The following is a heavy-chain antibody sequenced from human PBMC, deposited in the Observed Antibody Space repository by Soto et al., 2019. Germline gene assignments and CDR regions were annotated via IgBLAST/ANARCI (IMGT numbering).Heavy chain of an antibody. Sequence: EVQLVESGGGLVKPGGSLRLSCAASGFTFSSYSMNWVRQAPGKGLEWVSSISSSSSYIYYADSVKGRFTISRDNAKNSLYVQMNSLRAEDTAVYYCAFAGSGSYSNVPDAFDIWGQGTMVTVSS. V-gene: IGHV3-21*01. J-gene: IGHJ3*02. CDR3: AFAGSGSYSNVPDAFDI. CDR1: GFTFSSYS. D-gene: IGHD3-10*01. CDR2: ISSSSSYI.